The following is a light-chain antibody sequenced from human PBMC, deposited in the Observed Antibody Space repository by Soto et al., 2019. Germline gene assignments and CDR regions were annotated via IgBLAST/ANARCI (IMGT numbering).Light chain of an antibody. V-gene: IGKV3-15*01. CDR1: QSVSFN. CDR3: QQCNNWPWT. Sequence: EIVMTQSPDTLSVSPGERATLSCRASQSVSFNLAWYQQKPGQAPRLLIYGASTRASGIPVRFSGSGSGTDFTLTISSLQSEDFAVYFCQQCNNWPWTFGHGTKVEMK. CDR2: GAS. J-gene: IGKJ1*01.